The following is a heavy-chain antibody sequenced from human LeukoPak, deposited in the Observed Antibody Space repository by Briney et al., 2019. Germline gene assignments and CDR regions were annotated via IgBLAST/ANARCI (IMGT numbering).Heavy chain of an antibody. Sequence: VASVKVSCKVSGYTFTSYYMHWVRQAPGQGLEWMGIINPSGGSTSYAQKFQGRVTMTRDTSTSTVYMELSSLRSEDTAVYYCAWVPKNTIYGMDVWGQGTTVTVSS. CDR1: GYTFTSYY. D-gene: IGHD1/OR15-1a*01. CDR3: AWVPKNTIYGMDV. J-gene: IGHJ6*02. CDR2: INPSGGST. V-gene: IGHV1-46*01.